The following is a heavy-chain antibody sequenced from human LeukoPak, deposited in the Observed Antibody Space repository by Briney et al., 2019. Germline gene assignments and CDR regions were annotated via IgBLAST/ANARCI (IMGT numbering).Heavy chain of an antibody. V-gene: IGHV3-21*01. CDR1: GFPSSSYS. D-gene: IGHD2-2*01. CDR3: AREDCSSTSCYAGGGAGFDY. Sequence: GGSLRLSCAASGFPSSSYSMNWVRQAPGKGLEWVSSISSSSSYIYYADSVKGRFTISRDNAKNSLYLQMNSLRAEDTAVYYCAREDCSSTSCYAGGGAGFDYWGQGTLVTVSS. CDR2: ISSSSSYI. J-gene: IGHJ4*02.